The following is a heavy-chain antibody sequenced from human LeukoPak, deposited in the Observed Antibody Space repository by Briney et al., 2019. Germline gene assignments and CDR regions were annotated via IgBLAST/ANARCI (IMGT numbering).Heavy chain of an antibody. CDR3: ARHFGLRCSGGSCYSTRFDY. CDR2: INHSGST. Sequence: SETLSLTCAVYGGSFSGYYWSWVRQPPGKGLEWIGEINHSGSTNYNPSLKSRVTISVDTSKNQFSLKLSSVTAADTAVYYCARHFGLRCSGGSCYSTRFDYWGQGTLVTVCS. CDR1: GGSFSGYY. J-gene: IGHJ4*02. V-gene: IGHV4-34*01. D-gene: IGHD2-15*01.